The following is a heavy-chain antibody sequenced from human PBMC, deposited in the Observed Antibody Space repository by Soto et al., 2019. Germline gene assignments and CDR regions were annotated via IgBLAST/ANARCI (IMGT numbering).Heavy chain of an antibody. CDR3: VRDLWGYCGTDCYPLDV. J-gene: IGHJ6*02. V-gene: IGHV4-59*12. CDR1: AGSMSRYY. Sequence: PSXTLSLPCPVSAGSMSRYYWIWIRQPPINGLEWIGYGHDSWGAHSNPSLKSLVAISLDTSKSQFSLKLTSVTATDTAVYYCVRDLWGYCGTDCYPLDVWGQGTTVTVSS. CDR2: GHDSWGA. D-gene: IGHD2-21*02.